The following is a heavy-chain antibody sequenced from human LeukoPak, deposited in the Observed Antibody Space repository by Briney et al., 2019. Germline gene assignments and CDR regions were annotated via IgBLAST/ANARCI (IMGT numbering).Heavy chain of an antibody. CDR3: AGLSVAGSLYGMDV. J-gene: IGHJ6*02. CDR2: INPNSGDT. V-gene: IGHV1-2*02. CDR1: GYTFTAYY. D-gene: IGHD6-19*01. Sequence: RASVKVSCRASGYTFTAYYMHWVRRAPGQGLEWMGSINPNSGDTHYAQNFQGRVTMTRETSISTAYLELNRLTSDDTAVYYCAGLSVAGSLYGMDVWGQGTTVTVSS.